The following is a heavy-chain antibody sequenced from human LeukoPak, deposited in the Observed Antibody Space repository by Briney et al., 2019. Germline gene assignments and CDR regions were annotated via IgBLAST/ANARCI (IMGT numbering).Heavy chain of an antibody. D-gene: IGHD3-22*01. Sequence: SETLSLTCTVSGGSISSRSHCWGWILQPPGNGLEWIGSIYYSGSTYYTPYLKSRVTISVDTSKNQFSLKLSSVTAEDTAVYYWARHAIVSRGYYLDYFDYWGQGTLVTVSS. CDR1: GGSISSRSHC. V-gene: IGHV4-39*01. CDR3: ARHAIVSRGYYLDYFDY. J-gene: IGHJ4*02. CDR2: IYYSGST.